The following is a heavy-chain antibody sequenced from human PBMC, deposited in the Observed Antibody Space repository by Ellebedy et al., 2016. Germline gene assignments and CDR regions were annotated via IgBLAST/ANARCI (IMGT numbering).Heavy chain of an antibody. D-gene: IGHD1-1*01. CDR1: GFTFSSYA. CDR2: ISYDGSNK. CDR3: ARGPGTAQPTPYYYYYGTDV. V-gene: IGHV3-30-3*01. Sequence: GGSLRLSCAASGFTFSSYAMHWVRQAPGKGLEWVAVISYDGSNKYYADSVKGRFTISRDNSKNTLYLQMNSLRAEDTAVYYCARGPGTAQPTPYYYYYGTDVWGQGTTVTVSS. J-gene: IGHJ6*02.